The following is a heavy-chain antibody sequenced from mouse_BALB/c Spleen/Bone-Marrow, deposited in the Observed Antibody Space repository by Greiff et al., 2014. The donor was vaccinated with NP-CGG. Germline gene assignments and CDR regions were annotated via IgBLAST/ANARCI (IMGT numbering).Heavy chain of an antibody. Sequence: EVQVVESGGGLVKPGGSLKLSCAASGFTSSDYYMYWVRQTPEKRLEWVATISDGGGYTYYPDSVWGRFTISRDNAKNNLYLQMSSLKSEDTAMYYCARSGERFGAMDYWGQGTSVTVFS. CDR2: ISDGGGYT. CDR1: GFTSSDYY. J-gene: IGHJ4*01. CDR3: ARSGERFGAMDY. D-gene: IGHD3-1*01. V-gene: IGHV5-4*02.